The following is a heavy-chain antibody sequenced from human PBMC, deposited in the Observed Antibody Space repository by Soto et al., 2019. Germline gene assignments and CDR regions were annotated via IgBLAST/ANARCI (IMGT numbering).Heavy chain of an antibody. V-gene: IGHV3-21*05. CDR2: ISTRSTYT. CDR1: GFSFSTYN. J-gene: IGHJ6*02. D-gene: IGHD1-1*01. Sequence: EVQLVESGGGLVKPGGSLRLSCAASGFSFSTYNMNWVRQAPGKGLEWVSYISTRSTYTNYADSVKGRFTISRDNTENSLYLQMDSLRVEDTAVYYCARDLAWKRGKVGRYYYGMDVWGQGTTVTVSS. CDR3: ARDLAWKRGKVGRYYYGMDV.